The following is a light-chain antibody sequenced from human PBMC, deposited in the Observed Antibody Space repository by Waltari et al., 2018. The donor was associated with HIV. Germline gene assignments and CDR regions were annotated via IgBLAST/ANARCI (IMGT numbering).Light chain of an antibody. Sequence: IKITKSPSTLPHSVGDKAPSTCRASQSISYWLAWYQQKPGRAPKPLIHKASSLESGVPSRFSGSGSGTEFTLTISSLQPDDFATYYCQQSNSYSYAFGQGTKLEIK. CDR2: KAS. J-gene: IGKJ2*01. CDR1: QSISYW. V-gene: IGKV1-5*03. CDR3: QQSNSYSYA.